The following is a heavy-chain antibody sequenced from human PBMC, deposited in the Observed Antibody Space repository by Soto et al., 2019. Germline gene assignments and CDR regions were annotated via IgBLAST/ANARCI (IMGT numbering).Heavy chain of an antibody. J-gene: IGHJ4*02. Sequence: PSETLSLTCTVSGGSINNYYWSWIRQPPGKGLEWIGYIYYSGSTNYNPSPKSRVTISVDTSKHQFSLKLTSVTAADTAVYYCARSARDYYGFWGQGTLVTVSS. CDR1: GGSINNYY. CDR2: IYYSGST. CDR3: ARSARDYYGF. V-gene: IGHV4-59*01.